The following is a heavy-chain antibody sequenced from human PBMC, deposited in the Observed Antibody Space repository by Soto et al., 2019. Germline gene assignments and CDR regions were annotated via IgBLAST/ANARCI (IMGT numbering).Heavy chain of an antibody. CDR1: GFTFSNAW. Sequence: GGSLRLSCAASGFTFSNAWMSWVRQAPGKGLEWVGRIKSKTDGGTTDYAAPVKGRFTISRDDSKNTPYLQMNSLKTEDTAVYYCTTGGGMGVLRFLEWLSAFPHYYMDVWGKGTTVTVSS. CDR2: IKSKTDGGTT. D-gene: IGHD3-3*01. V-gene: IGHV3-15*01. CDR3: TTGGGMGVLRFLEWLSAFPHYYMDV. J-gene: IGHJ6*03.